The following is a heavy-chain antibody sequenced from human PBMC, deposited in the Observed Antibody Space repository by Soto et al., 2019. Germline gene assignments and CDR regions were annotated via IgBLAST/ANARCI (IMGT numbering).Heavy chain of an antibody. V-gene: IGHV3-23*01. D-gene: IGHD3-3*01. CDR1: GFTFSTSA. Sequence: GGSLRLSCAASGFTFSTSAMGWVRQAPGKGLEWVSAISGSGGGTYYADSVKGRFSVSRDNSRNTLYLQMNSLRAEDTAVYYCAKGPTIFGVVIITEYYYGMDVWGQGTTVTVSS. CDR3: AKGPTIFGVVIITEYYYGMDV. CDR2: ISGSGGGT. J-gene: IGHJ6*02.